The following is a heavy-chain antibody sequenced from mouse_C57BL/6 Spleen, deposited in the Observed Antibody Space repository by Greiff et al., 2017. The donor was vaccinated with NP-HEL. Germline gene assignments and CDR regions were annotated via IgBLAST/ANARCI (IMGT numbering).Heavy chain of an antibody. CDR1: GYTFTDYD. CDR3: TLITTVGPFAY. V-gene: IGHV1-15*01. Sequence: VQLQQSGAELVRPGASVTLSCKASGYTFTDYDMHWVKQTPVHGLEWIGAIDPETGGTAYNQKFKGKAILTADKSSSTAYMALRSLTSEDSAVYYCTLITTVGPFAYWGQGTLVTVSA. D-gene: IGHD1-1*01. CDR2: IDPETGGT. J-gene: IGHJ3*01.